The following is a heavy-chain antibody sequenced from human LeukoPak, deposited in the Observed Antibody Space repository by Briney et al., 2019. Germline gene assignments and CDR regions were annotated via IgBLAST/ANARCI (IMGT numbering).Heavy chain of an antibody. CDR2: IYPGDSDT. J-gene: IGHJ5*01. D-gene: IGHD5-24*01. Sequence: GESLKISCKGSGYSFTYYWIGWVRQMPGKGLEWMGIIYPGDSDTRYSPSFKGQVTISADKSINTAYLQWSSLKASDTAMYYCARRGRDAYNFGWADSWGQGTLVTVSS. CDR1: GYSFTYYW. CDR3: ARRGRDAYNFGWADS. V-gene: IGHV5-51*01.